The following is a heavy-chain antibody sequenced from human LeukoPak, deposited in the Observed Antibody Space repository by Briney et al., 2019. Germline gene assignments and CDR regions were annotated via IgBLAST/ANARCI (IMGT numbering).Heavy chain of an antibody. Sequence: GASVKVSCKASGYTFTSYGISWVRQAPGQGLEWMGWISAYNGNTNYAQKLQGRVTMTTDTSTSTAYMELRSLRSDDTAVYYCARDRDRGTPRSQKGYCSSTSCYRNYYYYYYMDVWGKGTTVTVSS. CDR2: ISAYNGNT. V-gene: IGHV1-18*01. CDR1: GYTFTSYG. J-gene: IGHJ6*03. D-gene: IGHD2-2*01. CDR3: ARDRDRGTPRSQKGYCSSTSCYRNYYYYYYMDV.